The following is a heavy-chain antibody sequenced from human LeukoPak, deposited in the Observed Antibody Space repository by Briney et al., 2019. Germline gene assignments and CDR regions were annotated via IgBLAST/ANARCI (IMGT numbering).Heavy chain of an antibody. D-gene: IGHD2/OR15-2a*01. J-gene: IGHJ4*02. V-gene: IGHV3-73*01. CDR3: ARRDCTTFRCFSFDY. Sequence: QPGGSLRFSCAASGFSISDFDVHWVRQASGKGLEWVARIKTKSEDDATAYAASVRGRFTISRDDSKNTAYLQMNSLKSEDSAVYYCARRDCTTFRCFSFDYWGQGILVTVSS. CDR2: IKTKSEDDAT. CDR1: GFSISDFD.